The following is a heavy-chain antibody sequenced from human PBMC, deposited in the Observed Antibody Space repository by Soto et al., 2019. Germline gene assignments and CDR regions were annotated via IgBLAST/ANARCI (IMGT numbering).Heavy chain of an antibody. CDR2: IDPSDSYT. Sequence: PGESLKISCKGSGYSFTSYWIGWVRQMPGKGLEWMGRIDPSDSYTNYSPSFQGHVTISADKSISTAYLQWSSLKASDTAMYYCAGGKWGSGWLKHYYYYGMDVWGQGTTVTVSS. CDR1: GYSFTSYW. J-gene: IGHJ6*02. CDR3: AGGKWGSGWLKHYYYYGMDV. D-gene: IGHD6-19*01. V-gene: IGHV5-10-1*01.